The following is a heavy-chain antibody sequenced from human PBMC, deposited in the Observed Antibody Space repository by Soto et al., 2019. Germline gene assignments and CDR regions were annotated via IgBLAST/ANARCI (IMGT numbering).Heavy chain of an antibody. CDR2: IDWADDK. Sequence: PPRNRPLPWTFWGLYLIPGARCVSWIGEPTGIAWEWLALIDWADDKYYSTYLKTRLTLCNDTSKNQVVLTMTQMDPVETDNYYCARIEIYRGSDGGYYYGMDVWGQGTTVPVSS. J-gene: IGHJ6*02. CDR3: ARIEIYRGSDGGYYYGMDV. V-gene: IGHV2-70*01. CDR1: GLYLIPGARC. D-gene: IGHD5-12*01.